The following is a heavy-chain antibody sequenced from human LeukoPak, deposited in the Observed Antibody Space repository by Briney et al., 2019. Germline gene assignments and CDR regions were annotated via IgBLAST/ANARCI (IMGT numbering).Heavy chain of an antibody. CDR1: GGTFSRYA. CDR2: IIPIFGTA. Sequence: GASVKVSCKASGGTFSRYAISWVRQAPGQGLEWMGGIIPIFGTANYAQKFQGRVTITTDESTSTAYMELSSLRSEDTAVYYCARGVLNMVRGVPLSMDVWGQGTTVTVSS. D-gene: IGHD3-10*01. J-gene: IGHJ6*02. V-gene: IGHV1-69*05. CDR3: ARGVLNMVRGVPLSMDV.